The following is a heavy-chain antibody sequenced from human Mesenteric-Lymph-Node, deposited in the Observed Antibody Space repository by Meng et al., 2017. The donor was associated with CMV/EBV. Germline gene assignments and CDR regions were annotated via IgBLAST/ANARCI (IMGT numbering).Heavy chain of an antibody. D-gene: IGHD3-3*01. CDR3: AKGYGLFNY. CDR1: GITFSSYA. CDR2: ISVSGGTT. J-gene: IGHJ4*02. V-gene: IGHV3-23*01. Sequence: VQLLESGGGLVQLGGSLGLSCAASGITFSSYAMSWVRQAPGKGLEWVSAISVSGGTTYYKDSVKGRFTISRDNSDNMLYLQMNSLRAEDTAVYYCAKGYGLFNYWGRGTLVTVSS.